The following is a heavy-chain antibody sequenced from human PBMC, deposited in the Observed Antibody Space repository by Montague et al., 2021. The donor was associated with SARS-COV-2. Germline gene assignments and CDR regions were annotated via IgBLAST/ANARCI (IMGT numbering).Heavy chain of an antibody. CDR1: GGSINYYY. CDR2: IYSSGNT. D-gene: IGHD3-16*01. V-gene: IGHV4-4*07. Sequence: SETLSLTCTVSGGSINYYYWHWLRQSAGKGLEWIGRIYSSGNTNSNPSLESRATLSIETTKNQFSLRLTSVTASDTSVYFCVRGVFEDFNMISGLYKDSYYDVWGRGTVVTVSS. J-gene: IGHJ4*02. CDR3: VRGVFEDFNMISGLYKDSYYDV.